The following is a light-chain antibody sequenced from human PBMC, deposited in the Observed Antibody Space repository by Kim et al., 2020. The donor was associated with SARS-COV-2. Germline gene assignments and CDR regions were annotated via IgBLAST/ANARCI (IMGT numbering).Light chain of an antibody. V-gene: IGKV1-39*01. CDR2: AAS. J-gene: IGKJ1*01. CDR3: QQSYSTPWT. Sequence: DIQMTQSPSSLSASVGDRVTITCRASQSISRYLNWYQQKPGKAPKLLIYAASSLQSGVPSRFSGSGSGTDFILTINSLQPEDLASYYGQQSYSTPWTFGQGTKVDIK. CDR1: QSISRY.